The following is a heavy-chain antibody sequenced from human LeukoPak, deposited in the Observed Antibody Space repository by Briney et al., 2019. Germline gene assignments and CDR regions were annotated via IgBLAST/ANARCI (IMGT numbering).Heavy chain of an antibody. CDR2: ISAYNGNT. V-gene: IGHV1-18*01. Sequence: WASVKVSCKASGYTFTSYGISWVRQAPGQGLEWMGWISAYNGNTNYAQKLQGRVTMTTDTSTSTACMERRSLRSDDTAVYYWARVKILRYYDSSGYLDYWGQGPLVPVSS. J-gene: IGHJ4*02. D-gene: IGHD3-22*01. CDR3: ARVKILRYYDSSGYLDY. CDR1: GYTFTSYG.